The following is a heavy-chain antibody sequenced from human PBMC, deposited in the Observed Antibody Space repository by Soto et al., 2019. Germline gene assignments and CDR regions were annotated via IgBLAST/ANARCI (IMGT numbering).Heavy chain of an antibody. D-gene: IGHD3-10*02. J-gene: IGHJ6*02. CDR3: ARDHGMFLSYYYYGMDV. Sequence: HPGGSLRLSCAASGFTFSIYAMHWVRQAPGKGLEWVAVISYDGNHKYYADSVKGRFSISRDDSKNTVYLEMNNLRGDDSAVYYCARDHGMFLSYYYYGMDVWGQGTTVTVSS. CDR1: GFTFSIYA. CDR2: ISYDGNHK. V-gene: IGHV3-30-3*01.